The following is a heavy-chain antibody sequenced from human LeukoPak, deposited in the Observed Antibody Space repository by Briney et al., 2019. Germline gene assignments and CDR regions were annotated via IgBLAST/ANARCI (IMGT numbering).Heavy chain of an antibody. J-gene: IGHJ4*02. Sequence: SETLSLTCAVYGGSFSGYYWSWIRQPPGKGLEWIGEINHSGSTNYNPSLKSRVTISVDTSKNQFSLKLSSVTAADTAVYYCARGGGVVVVVAAIAQQLSFFDCWGQGTLVTVSS. D-gene: IGHD2-15*01. CDR2: INHSGST. V-gene: IGHV4-34*01. CDR3: ARGGGVVVVVAAIAQQLSFFDC. CDR1: GGSFSGYY.